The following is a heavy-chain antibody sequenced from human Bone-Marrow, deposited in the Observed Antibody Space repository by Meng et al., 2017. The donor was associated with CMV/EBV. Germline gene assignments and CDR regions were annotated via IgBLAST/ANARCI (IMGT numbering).Heavy chain of an antibody. V-gene: IGHV3-30-3*01. D-gene: IGHD6-13*01. CDR3: ASSGGSSWYVGTHYYYGMDV. J-gene: IGHJ6*02. Sequence: GESLKISCAASGFTFSSYAMHWVRQAPGKGLEWVAVISYDGSNKYYADSVKGRFTISRDNSKNTLYLQMNSLRAEDTAVYYCASSGGSSWYVGTHYYYGMDVWGQGTTVTVSS. CDR1: GFTFSSYA. CDR2: ISYDGSNK.